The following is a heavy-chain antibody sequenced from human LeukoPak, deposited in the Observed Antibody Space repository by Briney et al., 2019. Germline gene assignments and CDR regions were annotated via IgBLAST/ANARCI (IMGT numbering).Heavy chain of an antibody. CDR3: TTVTHFYL. J-gene: IGHJ4*02. Sequence: GGSLRLSCAGSGFTFSGAWLSWVRQAPGKGLEWIGRIQGGGTTDYAAPVKGRFTISRDVSKATLYLQMNSLKTEDTAIYYCTTVTHFYLGGQGILVTVSS. CDR1: GFTFSGAW. D-gene: IGHD2/OR15-2a*01. CDR2: IQGGGTT. V-gene: IGHV3-15*01.